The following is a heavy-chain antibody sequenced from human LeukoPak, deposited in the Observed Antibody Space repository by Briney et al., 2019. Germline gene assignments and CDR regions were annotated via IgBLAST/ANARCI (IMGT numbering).Heavy chain of an antibody. J-gene: IGHJ4*02. V-gene: IGHV1-18*01. D-gene: IGHD1-1*01. CDR3: ARVYWNGGRAFDY. Sequence: ASVKVSCKASGYTLSNNGITWVRQAPGQGLEWMGWIAADNRKTYYAQNLQDRVTMSTDSSTNTAYMDLRSLRSDDTAVYYCARVYWNGGRAFDYWGQGTLVTVSS. CDR1: GYTLSNNG. CDR2: IAADNRKT.